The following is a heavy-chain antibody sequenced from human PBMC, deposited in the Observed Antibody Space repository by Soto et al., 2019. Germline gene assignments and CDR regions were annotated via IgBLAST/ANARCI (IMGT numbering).Heavy chain of an antibody. D-gene: IGHD3-3*01. CDR2: IYYSGST. CDR1: GGSISSGGYY. Sequence: SETLSLTCTVSGGSISSGGYYWSWIRQHPGKGLEWIGYIYYSGSTYYNPSLKSRVTMSVDTSKNQFSLKLSSVTAADTAVYYCARRITIFGVVITDYMDVWGKGTTVT. CDR3: ARRITIFGVVITDYMDV. J-gene: IGHJ6*03. V-gene: IGHV4-31*03.